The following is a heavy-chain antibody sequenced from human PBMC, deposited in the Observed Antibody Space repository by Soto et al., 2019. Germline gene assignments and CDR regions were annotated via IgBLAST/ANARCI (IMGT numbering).Heavy chain of an antibody. D-gene: IGHD2-2*01. CDR1: CYTFSNYG. J-gene: IGHJ5*02. V-gene: IGHV1-18*01. Sequence: SVKVSFKTSCYTFSNYGITWVRQAPGQPLEWLGWISLYSDGTNYAQKFQGRVSMTTDTSTTTAYMELRSLRSDDTAVYYCARVVPGAEAWFGPWGQGTLVTVSS. CDR2: ISLYSDGT. CDR3: ARVVPGAEAWFGP.